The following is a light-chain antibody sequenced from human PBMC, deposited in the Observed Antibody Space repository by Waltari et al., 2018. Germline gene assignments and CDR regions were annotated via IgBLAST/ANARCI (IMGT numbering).Light chain of an antibody. CDR2: EVT. V-gene: IGLV2-23*02. CDR3: CSYAGLGIYV. CDR1: SSDSGHYNL. J-gene: IGLJ1*01. Sequence: QSGLTQPASVSGSPGQSITISCTGTSSDSGHYNLFSWYQQYPGKAPKLMVYEVTKRTSGVSDRFSGSKSGNTASLTIYGLQSEDEADYYCCSYAGLGIYVFGTGTKVTVL.